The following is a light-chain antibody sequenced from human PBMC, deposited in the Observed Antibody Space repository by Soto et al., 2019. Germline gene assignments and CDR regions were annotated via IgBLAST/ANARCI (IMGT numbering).Light chain of an antibody. CDR3: AAWDDSLNGPV. CDR1: SSNIGSNT. V-gene: IGLV1-44*01. Sequence: HSVLTQPPSASGTPGQRVTISCSGSSSNIGSNTVNWYQQFPGTAPRLLIYSNNQRPSGVPDQFSGSKSGTSASLAISGLQSEDEADYYCAAWDDSLNGPVFGGGTKVTVL. J-gene: IGLJ2*01. CDR2: SNN.